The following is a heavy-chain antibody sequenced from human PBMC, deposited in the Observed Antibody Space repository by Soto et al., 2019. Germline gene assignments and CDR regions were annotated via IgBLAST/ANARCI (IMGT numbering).Heavy chain of an antibody. CDR2: ISYDGSNK. V-gene: IGHV3-30*18. D-gene: IGHD3-22*01. CDR3: AKNGRAVYYNGHSSGYFVPLDY. CDR1: GFTFSSYG. Sequence: GGSLRLSCAASGFTFSSYGMHWVRQAPGKGLEWVAVISYDGSNKYYADSVKGRFTISRDNSKNTLYLQMNSLRAEDTAVYYCAKNGRAVYYNGHSSGYFVPLDYWGQGTLVTVSS. J-gene: IGHJ4*02.